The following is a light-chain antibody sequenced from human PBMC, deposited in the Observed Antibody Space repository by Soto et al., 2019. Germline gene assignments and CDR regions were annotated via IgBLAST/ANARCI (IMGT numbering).Light chain of an antibody. CDR2: AAS. J-gene: IGKJ1*01. V-gene: IGKV1-12*01. CDR3: QQAKSFRRT. CDR1: QDIRTW. Sequence: DIQMTQTTSSVSASVGDRVTITCRASQDIRTWLAWYQQKAGKAPKLLLYAASTLQSDVPSRFSGIGSGTDFTLTISSLQPEECSTDYCQQAKSFRRTFGEGTK.